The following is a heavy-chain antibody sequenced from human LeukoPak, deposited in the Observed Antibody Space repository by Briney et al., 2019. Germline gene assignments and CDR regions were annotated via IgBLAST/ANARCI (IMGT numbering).Heavy chain of an antibody. J-gene: IGHJ4*02. V-gene: IGHV4-39*01. Sequence: SETLSLTCTVSGGSISSSSYYWGWIRQPPGKGLEWIGSIYYSGSTYYNPSLKSRVTISVDTSKNQSSLKLSSVTAADTAVYYCARHARITMVRGVIDWGQGTLVTVSS. CDR2: IYYSGST. CDR3: ARHARITMVRGVID. D-gene: IGHD3-10*01. CDR1: GGSISSSSYY.